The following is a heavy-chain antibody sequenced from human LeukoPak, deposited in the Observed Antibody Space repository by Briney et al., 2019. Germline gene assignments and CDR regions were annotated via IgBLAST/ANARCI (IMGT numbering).Heavy chain of an antibody. Sequence: ASVKVSCKASGYTFTGYYMYWVRQAPGQGLEWMGWINPNSGGTNYAQKFQGRVTMTRDTSISTAYMELSRLRSDDTAVYYCAREVVTYCSGGSCYSTPDRRFDYWGQGTLVTVSS. CDR3: AREVVTYCSGGSCYSTPDRRFDY. CDR1: GYTFTGYY. V-gene: IGHV1-2*02. D-gene: IGHD2-15*01. CDR2: INPNSGGT. J-gene: IGHJ4*02.